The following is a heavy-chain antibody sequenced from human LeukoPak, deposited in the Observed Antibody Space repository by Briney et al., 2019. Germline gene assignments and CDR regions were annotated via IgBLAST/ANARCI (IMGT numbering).Heavy chain of an antibody. V-gene: IGHV1-2*04. Sequence: ASVKVSCKASGYTFTGYYMHWVRQAPGQGLEWMGWINPNSGGTNYAQKFQGWVTMTRDTSISTAYMELSRLRSDDTAVYYCARGPDVDTAMGDYYGMDVWGQGTTVTVSS. CDR1: GYTFTGYY. D-gene: IGHD5-18*01. J-gene: IGHJ6*02. CDR3: ARGPDVDTAMGDYYGMDV. CDR2: INPNSGGT.